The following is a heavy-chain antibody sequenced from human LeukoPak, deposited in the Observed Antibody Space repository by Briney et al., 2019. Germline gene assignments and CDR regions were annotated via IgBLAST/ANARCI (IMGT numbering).Heavy chain of an antibody. CDR1: SGSFSGYY. CDR3: ARAPQWLRTNWFDP. CDR2: INHSGST. Sequence: SSETLSLTCAVYSGSFSGYYWSWIRQPPGKGLEWIGEINHSGSTNYNPSLKSRVTIPVDTSKNQFSLKLSSVTAADTAVYYCARAPQWLRTNWFDPWGQGTLVTVSS. J-gene: IGHJ5*02. D-gene: IGHD5-12*01. V-gene: IGHV4-34*01.